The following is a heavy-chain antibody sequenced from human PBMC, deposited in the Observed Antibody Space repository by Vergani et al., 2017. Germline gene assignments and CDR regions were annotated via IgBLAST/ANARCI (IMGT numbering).Heavy chain of an antibody. J-gene: IGHJ6*02. V-gene: IGHV7-4-1*02. CDR2: INTNTGNP. CDR1: GYTFTSYT. Sequence: QVQLMQSGSELKKPGASVKVSCRASGYTFTSYTMNWVRQAPGQGLEWMGWINTNTGNPTYAQGFTGRFVFSLDTSVSTAYLQISSLKAEDTAVYYCARDGSIATLIYYYGMDVWGQGTTVTVSS. D-gene: IGHD3-10*01. CDR3: ARDGSIATLIYYYGMDV.